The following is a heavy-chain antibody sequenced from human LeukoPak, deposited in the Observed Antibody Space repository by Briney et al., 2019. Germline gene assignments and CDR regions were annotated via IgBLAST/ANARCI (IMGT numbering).Heavy chain of an antibody. CDR2: ISYGGSNK. Sequence: PGRSLRLSCAASGFTFSSYAMHWVRQAPGKGLEWVAVISYGGSNKYYADSVKGRFTISRDNSKNTLYLQMNSLRAEDTAVYYCARDHTPYYYYYMDVWGKGTTVTVSS. V-gene: IGHV3-30*04. CDR3: ARDHTPYYYYYMDV. J-gene: IGHJ6*03. CDR1: GFTFSSYA.